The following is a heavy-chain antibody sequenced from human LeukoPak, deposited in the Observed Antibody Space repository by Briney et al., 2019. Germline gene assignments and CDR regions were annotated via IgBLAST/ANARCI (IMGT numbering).Heavy chain of an antibody. CDR3: AKEGGGGIAAAGG. J-gene: IGHJ4*02. V-gene: IGHV3-30*02. D-gene: IGHD6-13*01. CDR2: IRYDGNNK. Sequence: GGSLRLSCAASDFTFSTYSMHWVRQAPAKGREGVSFIRYDGNNKYYPASVKGRFTISRDNSKNTLYLQMNGLRAEDTGVYYCAKEGGGGIAAAGGWGQGTLATVSS. CDR1: DFTFSTYS.